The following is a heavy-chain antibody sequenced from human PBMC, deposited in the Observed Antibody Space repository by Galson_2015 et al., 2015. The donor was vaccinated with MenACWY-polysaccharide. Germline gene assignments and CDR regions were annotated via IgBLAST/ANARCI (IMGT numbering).Heavy chain of an antibody. Sequence: SLRLSCAACGFTFSDAWMSWVRQASGKGLEWVGRIKREADGGTTDYAAPVRGRFTISRDDSKNMLYLQMNSLKSEDTAVYFCSRYYNGGLDYWGQGTLVNVSS. CDR3: SRYYNGGLDY. CDR2: IKREADGGTT. D-gene: IGHD2-15*01. CDR1: GFTFSDAW. V-gene: IGHV3-15*01. J-gene: IGHJ4*02.